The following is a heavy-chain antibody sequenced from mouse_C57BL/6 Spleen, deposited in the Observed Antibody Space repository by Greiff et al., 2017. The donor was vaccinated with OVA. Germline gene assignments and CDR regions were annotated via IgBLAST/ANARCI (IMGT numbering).Heavy chain of an antibody. J-gene: IGHJ3*01. Sequence: QVQLQQPGAELVRPGSSVKLSCKASGYTFTSYWMHWVKQRPIQGLEWIGNIDPSDSETHYNQKFKDKATLTVDKSSSTAYMQLSSLTSEDSAVDSCARTSTTVVPFAYWGQGTLVTVSA. CDR2: IDPSDSET. D-gene: IGHD1-1*01. CDR1: GYTFTSYW. CDR3: ARTSTTVVPFAY. V-gene: IGHV1-52*01.